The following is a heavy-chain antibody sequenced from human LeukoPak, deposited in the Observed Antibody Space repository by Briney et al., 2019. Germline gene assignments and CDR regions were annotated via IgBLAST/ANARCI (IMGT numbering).Heavy chain of an antibody. D-gene: IGHD6-19*01. Sequence: PGGPLRLPCGASGLTFINAWMSWSPRPPGKGLEGFGLIQSNTDGGATDYAAPVKGRFTISRDDSKNTLYLQMNGLKTEDTAVYYCAKDVPHTGGWALIYWGQGTLVTVSS. CDR1: GLTFINAW. J-gene: IGHJ4*02. CDR2: IQSNTDGGAT. CDR3: AKDVPHTGGWALIY. V-gene: IGHV3-15*01.